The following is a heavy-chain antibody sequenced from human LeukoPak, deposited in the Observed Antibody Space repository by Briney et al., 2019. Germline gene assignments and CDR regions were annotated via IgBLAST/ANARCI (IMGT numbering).Heavy chain of an antibody. J-gene: IGHJ4*02. CDR1: GFTFSSYT. CDR2: ITTGGPNT. CDR3: ARGAYYYED. Sequence: GGSLRLSCTASGFTFSSYTMSWVRQAPGKGLKWVSTITTGGPNTYYADSVKGRFTVSRDNAKNSLYLQMNSLRAEDTAVYYCARGAYYYEDWGQGTLDTVSS. V-gene: IGHV3-23*01. D-gene: IGHD3-22*01.